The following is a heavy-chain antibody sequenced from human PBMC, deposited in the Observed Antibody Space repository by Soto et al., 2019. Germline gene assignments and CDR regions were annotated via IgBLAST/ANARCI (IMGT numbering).Heavy chain of an antibody. CDR3: TRRPGS. Sequence: EVQLVESGGGLVQPGGSLRLSCAASGFTVSNNYMSWVRQAPGKGLEWVSFIYSGGNTYYADSVKGRFTISRDKSKNTLYLQMNNLRVEDTAVYYCTRRPGSWGQGTLVTVSS. J-gene: IGHJ5*02. CDR2: IYSGGNT. CDR1: GFTVSNNY. V-gene: IGHV3-66*01. D-gene: IGHD7-27*01.